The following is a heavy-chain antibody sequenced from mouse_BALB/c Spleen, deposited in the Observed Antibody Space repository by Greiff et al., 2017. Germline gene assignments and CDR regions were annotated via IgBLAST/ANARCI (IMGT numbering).Heavy chain of an antibody. V-gene: IGHV2-9*02. D-gene: IGHD1-1*01. Sequence: QVQLQQSGPGLVAPSQSLSITCTVSGFSLTSYGVHWVRQPPGKGLEWLGLIWAGGSTNYNSALMSRLSISKDNSKSQVFLKMNSLQTDDTAMYYWARDGWPLTTVVAKDWYFEVWGAGTTVTVSS. J-gene: IGHJ1*01. CDR3: ARDGWPLTTVVAKDWYFEV. CDR1: GFSLTSYG. CDR2: IWAGGST.